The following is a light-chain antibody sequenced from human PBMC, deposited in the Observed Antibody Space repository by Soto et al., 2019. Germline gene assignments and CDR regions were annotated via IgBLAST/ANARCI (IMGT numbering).Light chain of an antibody. Sequence: DIQLTQSPSFLSASVGDRVTITCRASQKVSPWLAWYQQKAGQAPKLLIYDVSALKRGVPPRFSGSGSGTEFTLTISSLQPDDFATYYCQQYDSYWGTFGQGTKVDIK. CDR3: QQYDSYWGT. CDR2: DVS. J-gene: IGKJ1*01. CDR1: QKVSPW. V-gene: IGKV1-5*01.